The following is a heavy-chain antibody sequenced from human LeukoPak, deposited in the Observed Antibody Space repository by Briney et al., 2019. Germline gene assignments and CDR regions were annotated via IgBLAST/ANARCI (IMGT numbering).Heavy chain of an antibody. V-gene: IGHV1-2*02. Sequence: GASVKVSCKASGYTFTGYYMHWVRQAPGQGLEGMGWINPNSGGTNYAQKFQGRVTMTRDTSISTAYMELSRLRSDDTAVYYCASDTIFGVVITLGEYYYGMDVWGQGTTVTVSS. CDR1: GYTFTGYY. D-gene: IGHD3-3*01. J-gene: IGHJ6*02. CDR2: INPNSGGT. CDR3: ASDTIFGVVITLGEYYYGMDV.